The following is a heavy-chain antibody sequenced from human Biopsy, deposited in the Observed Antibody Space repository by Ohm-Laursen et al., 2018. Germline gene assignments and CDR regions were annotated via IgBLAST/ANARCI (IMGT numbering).Heavy chain of an antibody. CDR2: IIPMFGTA. Sequence: SSVKVSCQTSGGTFINYAISWVRQAPGQGLEWLGGIIPMFGTANYAQMFQGRVTISADESTSTSYMELSGLTTEDTAIYYCARGPHSGSHSCFDYWGRGTLVTVSS. CDR1: GGTFINYA. CDR3: ARGPHSGSHSCFDY. D-gene: IGHD1-26*01. V-gene: IGHV1-69*01. J-gene: IGHJ4*02.